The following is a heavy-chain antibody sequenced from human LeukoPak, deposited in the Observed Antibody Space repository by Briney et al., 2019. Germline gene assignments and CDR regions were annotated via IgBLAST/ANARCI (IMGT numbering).Heavy chain of an antibody. CDR2: INHGGST. D-gene: IGHD4-23*01. J-gene: IGHJ1*01. V-gene: IGHV4-34*01. Sequence: SETLSLTCAVYGGSLSAYYWTWIHQPPGKWLEWIGEINHGGSTNYNPSLKSRVTISIDTSKNQFSLKLSSVTAADTAVYYCARYLDYGGNSRVFQHWGQGTLVTVSS. CDR1: GGSLSAYY. CDR3: ARYLDYGGNSRVFQH.